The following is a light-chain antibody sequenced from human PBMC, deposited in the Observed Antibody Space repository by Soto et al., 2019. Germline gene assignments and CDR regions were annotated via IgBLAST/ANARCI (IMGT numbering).Light chain of an antibody. CDR2: LNSDGSH. V-gene: IGLV4-69*01. J-gene: IGLJ2*01. CDR3: QTWVTGIQV. Sequence: QSVLTQSPSASASLGASVKLTCTLSSGHSSYAIAWHQQRPEKGPRYLMKLNSDGSHSKGDGIPDRFSGSSSGAERYLTISSLQSEDEAYYYCQTWVTGIQVFGGGTKLTVL. CDR1: SGHSSYA.